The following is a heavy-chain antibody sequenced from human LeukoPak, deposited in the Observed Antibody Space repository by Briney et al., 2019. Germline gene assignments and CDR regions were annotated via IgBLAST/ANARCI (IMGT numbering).Heavy chain of an antibody. J-gene: IGHJ4*02. V-gene: IGHV3-48*04. D-gene: IGHD3-22*01. Sequence: PGGSLRLSCAASGFTFSDYSMEWVRQAPGKGLEWISYINSTSTTIYYAGSVKGRFTTSRDNAKNSLHLQMNTLRADDTAVYYCARGCGLHLSPASSYYDSRCRYFDGWGQGTLVTVSS. CDR1: GFTFSDYS. CDR3: ARGCGLHLSPASSYYDSRCRYFDG. CDR2: INSTSTTI.